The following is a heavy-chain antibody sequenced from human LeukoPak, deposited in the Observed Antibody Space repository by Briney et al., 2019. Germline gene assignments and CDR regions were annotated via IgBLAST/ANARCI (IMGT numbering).Heavy chain of an antibody. J-gene: IGHJ4*02. CDR2: ILENGSNQ. V-gene: IGHV3-30*04. CDR3: AKDEAVAGTFDY. CDR1: GFTFSNYI. D-gene: IGHD6-19*01. Sequence: GRSLRLSCAASGFTFSNYIMHWVRQAPGKGLDWVAVILENGSNQYYADSVKGRFTISRDNSKNTLYLQMNSLRAEDTAVYYCAKDEAVAGTFDYWGQGTLVTVSS.